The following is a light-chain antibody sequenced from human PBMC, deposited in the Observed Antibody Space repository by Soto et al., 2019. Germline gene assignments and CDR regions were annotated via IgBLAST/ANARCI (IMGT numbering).Light chain of an antibody. CDR2: EAP. V-gene: IGKV1-12*02. CDR1: QGISHR. J-gene: IGKJ1*01. CDR3: QQANSFPWT. Sequence: DIQMTQAPASVSASVGDRVTITCRASQGISHRLAWYQQKPGNAPLRLIYEAPSFERGVPARFSGSGSGTDFTLTISSLQPKDFATYDFQQANSFPWTLGQGNKV.